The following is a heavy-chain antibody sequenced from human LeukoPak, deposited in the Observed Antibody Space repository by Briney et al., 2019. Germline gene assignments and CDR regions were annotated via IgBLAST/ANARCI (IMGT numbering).Heavy chain of an antibody. J-gene: IGHJ5*02. CDR3: ARADSSGYYYVDNWFDP. CDR2: IYYSGST. CDR1: GGSISSYY. D-gene: IGHD3-22*01. V-gene: IGHV4-59*01. Sequence: SETLSLTCTVSGGSISSYYWSWIRQPPGKGLEWIGYIYYSGSTNYNPSLKSRVTISVDTSKNQFSLKLSSVTAADTAVYYCARADSSGYYYVDNWFDPWGQGTLVAVSS.